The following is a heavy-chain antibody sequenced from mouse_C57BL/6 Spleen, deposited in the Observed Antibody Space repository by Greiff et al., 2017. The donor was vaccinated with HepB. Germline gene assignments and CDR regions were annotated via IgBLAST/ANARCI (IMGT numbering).Heavy chain of an antibody. J-gene: IGHJ4*01. CDR2: IYPGSGNT. CDR1: GYSFTSYY. D-gene: IGHD1-1*01. V-gene: IGHV1-66*01. CDR3: ARIDYYGSSSWAMDY. Sequence: VQLQQSGPELVKPGASVKISCKASGYSFTSYYIHWVKQRPGQGLEWIGWIYPGSGNTKYNEKFKGKATLTADTSSSTAYMQLSSLTSEDSAVYYCARIDYYGSSSWAMDYWGQGTSVTVSS.